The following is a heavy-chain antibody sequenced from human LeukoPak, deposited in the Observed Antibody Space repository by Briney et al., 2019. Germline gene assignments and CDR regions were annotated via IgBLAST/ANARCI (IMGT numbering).Heavy chain of an antibody. CDR2: ISSSSSTI. D-gene: IGHD3-22*01. J-gene: IGHJ6*02. CDR1: GFTFSSYS. CDR3: ARDLQKWRYDSSGYDIAYYYYGMDV. V-gene: IGHV3-48*02. Sequence: GESLRLSCAASGFTFSSYSMNWVRQAPGKGLEWVSYISSSSSTIYYADSVKGRFTISRDNAKNSLYLQMNSLRDEDTAVYYCARDLQKWRYDSSGYDIAYYYYGMDVWGQGTTVTVSS.